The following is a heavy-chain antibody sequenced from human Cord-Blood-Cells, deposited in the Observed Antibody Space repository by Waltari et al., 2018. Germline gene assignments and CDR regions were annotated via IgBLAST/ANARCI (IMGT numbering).Heavy chain of an antibody. CDR2: IIPIFGTA. CDR3: ARGCYYYDSIGYAFDI. CDR1: GGTFSSYA. V-gene: IGHV1-69*01. J-gene: IGHJ3*02. D-gene: IGHD3-22*01. Sequence: QVQLVQSGAEVKKPGSSVKVSCKAPGGTFSSYAISWVRQAPGQGLEWMGGIIPIFGTANYAQKFQGRVTITADESTSTAYMELSSLRSEDTAVYYCARGCYYYDSIGYAFDIWGQGTMVTVSS.